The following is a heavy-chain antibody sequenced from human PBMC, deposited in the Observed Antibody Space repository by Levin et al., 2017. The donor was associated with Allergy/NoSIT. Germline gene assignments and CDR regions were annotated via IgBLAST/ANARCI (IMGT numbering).Heavy chain of an antibody. Sequence: NASETLSLTCTVSGGSISSGDYYWSWIRQPPGKGLEWIGYIYYSGSTYYNPSLKSRVTISVDTSKNQFSLKLSSVTAADTAVYYCARALYCSSTSCYTPAWFDPWGQGTLVTVSS. V-gene: IGHV4-30-4*01. CDR3: ARALYCSSTSCYTPAWFDP. CDR2: IYYSGST. CDR1: GGSISSGDYY. J-gene: IGHJ5*02. D-gene: IGHD2-2*02.